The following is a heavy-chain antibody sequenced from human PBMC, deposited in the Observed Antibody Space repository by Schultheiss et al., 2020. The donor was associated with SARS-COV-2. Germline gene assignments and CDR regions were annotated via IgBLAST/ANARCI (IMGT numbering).Heavy chain of an antibody. CDR1: GFTFSSYS. CDR2: ISSSSSYI. J-gene: IGHJ4*02. V-gene: IGHV3-21*04. CDR3: ARDHAGSVVY. D-gene: IGHD6-25*01. Sequence: GGSLRLSCAASGFTFSSYSMNWVRQAPGKGLEWVSSISSSSSYIYYADSVKGRFTISRDNAKNSLYLHMNSLTAEDTAVYYCARDHAGSVVYWGQGTLVTVSS.